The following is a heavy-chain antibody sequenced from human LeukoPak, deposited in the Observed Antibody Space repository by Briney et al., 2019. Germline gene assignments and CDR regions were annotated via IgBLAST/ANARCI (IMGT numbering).Heavy chain of an antibody. Sequence: GGSLRLSCAGSGFTFSSYWMSWVLQAPGNGLEWVANIKQDGSEKYYVDSVKGRFTISRDNAKNSLYLQMNSLRAEDTAVYYCARVWLDAFDIWGQGTMVTVSS. V-gene: IGHV3-7*01. J-gene: IGHJ3*02. CDR3: ARVWLDAFDI. D-gene: IGHD5-24*01. CDR2: IKQDGSEK. CDR1: GFTFSSYW.